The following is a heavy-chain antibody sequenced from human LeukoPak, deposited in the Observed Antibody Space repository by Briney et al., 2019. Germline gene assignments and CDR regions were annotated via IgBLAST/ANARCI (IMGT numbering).Heavy chain of an antibody. CDR3: ARKAPKKGWFDP. J-gene: IGHJ5*02. CDR2: IYCSGST. V-gene: IGHV4-59*01. CDR1: GGSISSYY. Sequence: SETLSLTCTVSGGSISSYYWSWLRQPPGKGLEWIGYIYCSGSTNYNPSLKSRVTISVDTSKNQFSLKLSSVTAADTAVYYCARKAPKKGWFDPWGQGTLVTVSS.